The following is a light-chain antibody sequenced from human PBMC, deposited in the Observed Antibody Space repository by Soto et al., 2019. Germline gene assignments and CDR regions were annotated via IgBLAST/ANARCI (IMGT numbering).Light chain of an antibody. J-gene: IGKJ2*01. V-gene: IGKV1-39*01. CDR2: AAS. Sequence: DIPMTQSPSSLSASVGARVTITCRASQSISSYLNWYQQKPGKAPKLLIYAASSLQSGVPSRFSGSGSGTDFTLTISSLQPEDFATYYCQQSYSTLYTFGQGTKLEIK. CDR1: QSISSY. CDR3: QQSYSTLYT.